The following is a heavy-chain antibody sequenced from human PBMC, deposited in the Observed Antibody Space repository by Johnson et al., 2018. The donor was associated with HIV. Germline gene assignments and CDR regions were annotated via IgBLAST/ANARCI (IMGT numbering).Heavy chain of an antibody. CDR2: IRYDGSNK. CDR3: AKGGVEYSNTWFDAFDI. J-gene: IGHJ3*02. V-gene: IGHV3-30*02. CDR1: GFTFSSYG. Sequence: QVQLLEYGGGVVQPGGSLRLSCAASGFTFSSYGMHWVRQAPGKGLEWVAFIRYDGSNKYYSDSVKGRFTISRDNSKNTLYLQMNRLRAEDTAVYYCAKGGVEYSNTWFDAFDIWGLGKIVTVSS. D-gene: IGHD6-13*01.